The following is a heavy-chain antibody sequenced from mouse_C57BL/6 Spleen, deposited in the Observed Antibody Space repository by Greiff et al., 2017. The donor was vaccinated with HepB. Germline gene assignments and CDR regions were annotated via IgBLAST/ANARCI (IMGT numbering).Heavy chain of an antibody. D-gene: IGHD1-1*01. Sequence: QVQLKQSGAELARPGASVKLSCKASGYTFTSYGISWVKQRTGQGLEWIGEIYPRSGNTYYNEKFKGQATLTADKSSSTAYMELRSLTSEDSAVYFCAREITSFDDWGQGTTLTVSS. J-gene: IGHJ2*01. CDR2: IYPRSGNT. CDR3: AREITSFDD. V-gene: IGHV1-81*01. CDR1: GYTFTSYG.